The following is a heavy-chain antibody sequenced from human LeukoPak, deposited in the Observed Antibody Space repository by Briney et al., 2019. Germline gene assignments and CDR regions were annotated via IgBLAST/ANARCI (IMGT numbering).Heavy chain of an antibody. CDR3: ARGGIYDSSGYDLDY. V-gene: IGHV4-38-2*02. CDR2: IYHSGST. Sequence: PSETLSLTCTVSGYSISSGYYWGWIRQPPGKGLEWIGSIYHSGSTYYNPSLKSRVTISVDTSKNQFSLKLSSVTAADTAVYYCARGGIYDSSGYDLDYWGQGTLVTVSS. CDR1: GYSISSGYY. D-gene: IGHD3-22*01. J-gene: IGHJ4*02.